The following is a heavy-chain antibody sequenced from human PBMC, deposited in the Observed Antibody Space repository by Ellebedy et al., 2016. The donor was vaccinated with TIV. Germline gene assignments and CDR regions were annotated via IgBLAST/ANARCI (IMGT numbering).Heavy chain of an antibody. CDR1: GGSISSYY. V-gene: IGHV4-59*01. D-gene: IGHD6-13*01. CDR2: IYYSGST. Sequence: GSLRLSXTVSGGSISSYYWSWIRQPPGKGLEWIGYIYYSGSTNYNPSLKSRVTISVDTSKNQFSLKLSSVTAADTAVYYCARTRYLGIAAGMNWFDPWGQGTLVTVSS. CDR3: ARTRYLGIAAGMNWFDP. J-gene: IGHJ5*02.